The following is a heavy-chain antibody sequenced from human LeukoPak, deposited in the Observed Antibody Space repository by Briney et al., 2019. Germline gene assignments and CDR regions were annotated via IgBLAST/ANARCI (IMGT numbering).Heavy chain of an antibody. V-gene: IGHV3-21*01. CDR1: GFTFSSYS. D-gene: IGHD6-13*01. CDR2: ISSTSSHI. Sequence: GGSLRLSCAGSGFTFSSYSMNWVRQAPGKGLEWVSSISSTSSHIYYADSVKGRFTISRDNAKSSLYLQMNSLRVEDTAVYHCARAAAAGTLLNYFGMDVWGQGTTVTVSS. J-gene: IGHJ6*02. CDR3: ARAAAAGTLLNYFGMDV.